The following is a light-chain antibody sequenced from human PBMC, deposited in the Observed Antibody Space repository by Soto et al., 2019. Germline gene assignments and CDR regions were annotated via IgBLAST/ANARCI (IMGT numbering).Light chain of an antibody. J-gene: IGKJ1*01. CDR1: QSISTW. Sequence: DIQMTRSPSTLSASLGGRVAITCRASQSISTWLAWYQQKPGKAPKLLIYDASSLQSGVPSRFSGSGSGTDFTLTITSLQTDDFATYFCQQYNILGTFGQGTKVDI. CDR3: QQYNILGT. CDR2: DAS. V-gene: IGKV1-5*01.